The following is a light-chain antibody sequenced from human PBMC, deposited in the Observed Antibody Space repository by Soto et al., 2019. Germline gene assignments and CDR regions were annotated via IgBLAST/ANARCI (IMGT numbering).Light chain of an antibody. J-gene: IGKJ1*01. V-gene: IGKV1-5*03. CDR1: QSISSW. Sequence: DIQMTQSPSTLSASVGDRVTITCRASQSISSWLAWYQQKPGKAPKLLIYKASSLESDVPSRFSGSGSGTEFTLTISSLQPDDFATYYCQQYNSYSLTFGQGTKVEIK. CDR2: KAS. CDR3: QQYNSYSLT.